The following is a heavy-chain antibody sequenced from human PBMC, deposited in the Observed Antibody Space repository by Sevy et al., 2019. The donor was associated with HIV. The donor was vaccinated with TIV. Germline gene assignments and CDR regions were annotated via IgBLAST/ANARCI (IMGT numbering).Heavy chain of an antibody. CDR3: AKDPSDLGNNWFDP. D-gene: IGHD3-10*01. CDR1: GFTFSSYA. J-gene: IGHJ5*02. Sequence: GGSLRLSCAASGFTFSSYAMSWVRQAPGKGLEWVSAISGSGGSTYYAYSVKGRFTISRDNSKNTLYLQMNSLRAEDTAVYYCAKDPSDLGNNWFDPWGQGTLVTVSS. V-gene: IGHV3-23*01. CDR2: ISGSGGST.